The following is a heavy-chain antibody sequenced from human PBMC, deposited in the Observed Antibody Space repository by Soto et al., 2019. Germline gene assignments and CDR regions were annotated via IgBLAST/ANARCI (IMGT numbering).Heavy chain of an antibody. J-gene: IGHJ4*02. D-gene: IGHD4-17*01. V-gene: IGHV4-59*08. CDR1: GGSISSYY. Sequence: QVQLQESGPGLVKPSETLSLTCTVSGGSISSYYWSWIRQPPGKGLEWIGYIYYSGSTNYNPSLKSRVTISVDTSKNPFSLKLSSVTAADTAVYYCARTTLYGGDYRVDYFDYWGQGTLVTVSS. CDR2: IYYSGST. CDR3: ARTTLYGGDYRVDYFDY.